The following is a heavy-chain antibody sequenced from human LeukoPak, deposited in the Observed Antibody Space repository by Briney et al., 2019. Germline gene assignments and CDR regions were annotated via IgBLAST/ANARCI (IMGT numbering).Heavy chain of an antibody. Sequence: SVKVSCKASGGTFSSYTISWVRQAPGHGLEWMGGIIPILGIADYAKKFHGRVTITADKSNSPAYIHLSSLRSEDTAVYYCARVRYSSSFPSKTYYFDYWGQGTLVTVSS. D-gene: IGHD6-13*01. J-gene: IGHJ4*02. V-gene: IGHV1-69*02. CDR1: GGTFSSYT. CDR3: ARVRYSSSFPSKTYYFDY. CDR2: IIPILGIA.